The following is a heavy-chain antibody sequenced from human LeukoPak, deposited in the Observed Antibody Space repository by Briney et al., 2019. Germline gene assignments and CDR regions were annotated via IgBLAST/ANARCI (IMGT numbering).Heavy chain of an antibody. CDR3: ARDLASCAGDCYSDGFDY. CDR2: IYHGGGI. D-gene: IGHD2-21*02. J-gene: IGHJ4*02. Sequence: SETLSLTCNVSGYSISSGYLWGWIRQSPGKGLERIGSIYHGGGIYYNPSLRSRVIVSVDTSKNHFSLKMSSVTAADTAVYYCARDLASCAGDCYSDGFDYWGQGALVTVSS. V-gene: IGHV4-38-2*02. CDR1: GYSISSGYL.